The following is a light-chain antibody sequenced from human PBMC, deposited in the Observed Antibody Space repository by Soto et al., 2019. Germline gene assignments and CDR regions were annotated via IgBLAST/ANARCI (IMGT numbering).Light chain of an antibody. V-gene: IGLV2-14*01. CDR2: DVT. J-gene: IGLJ3*02. CDR1: DNDVGVYNY. CDR3: SSYTTSTPRV. Sequence: QSVLTQPVSVSGSPGQSITISCTGTDNDVGVYNYVSWYQQHPGKAPKLIIYDVTNRPSGVSNRFSGSKSGNTASLTISGLQAEDEADYYCSSYTTSTPRVFGGGTKLTVL.